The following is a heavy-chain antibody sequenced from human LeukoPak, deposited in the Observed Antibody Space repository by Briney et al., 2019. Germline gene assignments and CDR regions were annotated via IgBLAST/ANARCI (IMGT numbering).Heavy chain of an antibody. CDR3: AKDRGYCSGGSCYWGFYFDY. CDR1: GFTFSSYG. Sequence: GRSLRLSCAASGFTFSSYGMHWVRQAPGKGLEWVAVISYDGSNKYYPDSVKGRFTISRDNSKNTLYLQMSSLRAEDTAVYCCAKDRGYCSGGSCYWGFYFDYWGQGTLVTVSS. D-gene: IGHD2-15*01. V-gene: IGHV3-30*18. CDR2: ISYDGSNK. J-gene: IGHJ4*02.